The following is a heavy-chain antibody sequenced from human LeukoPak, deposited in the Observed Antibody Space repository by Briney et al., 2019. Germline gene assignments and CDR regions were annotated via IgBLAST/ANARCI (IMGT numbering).Heavy chain of an antibody. CDR1: GYTFTSYG. CDR2: INPNSGGT. D-gene: IGHD3-3*01. V-gene: IGHV1-2*02. J-gene: IGHJ4*02. Sequence: GASVKVSCKASGYTFTSYGISWVRQAPGQGLEWMGWINPNSGGTNYAQKFQGRVTMTRDTSISTAYMELSRLRSDDTAVYYCTTIFGVVIWPGQDYWGQGTLVTVSS. CDR3: TTIFGVVIWPGQDY.